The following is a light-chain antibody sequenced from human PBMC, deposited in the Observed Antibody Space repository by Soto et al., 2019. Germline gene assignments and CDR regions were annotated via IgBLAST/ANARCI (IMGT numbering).Light chain of an antibody. CDR2: AVS. CDR3: QQSYSFPWT. J-gene: IGKJ2*01. Sequence: DIQMTQAPSSLSASLGDIVSITCRASQSISGYLSWYQQKPGKAPKLLMFAVSSLHSGVPPRFSGSGSGTDFTLTIKTLQPEDFATYYCQQSYSFPWTFGQGTKLEIK. V-gene: IGKV1-39*01. CDR1: QSISGY.